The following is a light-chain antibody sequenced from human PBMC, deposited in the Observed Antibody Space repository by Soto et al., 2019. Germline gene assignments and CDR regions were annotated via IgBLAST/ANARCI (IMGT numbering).Light chain of an antibody. CDR2: AAS. CDR1: QAITNE. J-gene: IGKJ2*01. Sequence: AIQMTQSPSSLSASIGDRVTITCRASQAITNELGWYQQKPGEPPRLLIYAASSLQSGVSSRFTGSGSGTDFTLTISSLQPEDSATYYCLQDHSYPRTFGQGTKVAIK. CDR3: LQDHSYPRT. V-gene: IGKV1-6*01.